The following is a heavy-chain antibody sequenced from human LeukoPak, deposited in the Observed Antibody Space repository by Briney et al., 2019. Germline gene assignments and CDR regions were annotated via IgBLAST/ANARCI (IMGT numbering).Heavy chain of an antibody. CDR2: INPNSGGT. Sequence: GASVKVSCKAFGYTFTGYYMHWVRQAPGQGLEWMGWINPNSGGTNYAQKFQGWVTMTRDTSISTAYMELSRLRSDDTAVYYCARGYSYGPQFIDYWGQGTLVTVSS. CDR3: ARGYSYGPQFIDY. CDR1: GYTFTGYY. V-gene: IGHV1-2*04. J-gene: IGHJ4*02. D-gene: IGHD5-18*01.